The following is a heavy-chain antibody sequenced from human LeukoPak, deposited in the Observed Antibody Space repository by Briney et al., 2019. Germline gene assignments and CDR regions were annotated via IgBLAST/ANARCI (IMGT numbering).Heavy chain of an antibody. D-gene: IGHD1-26*01. CDR3: AKDQYSGSYFNY. Sequence: GGSLRLSCAASGFTFSSYAMSWVRQAPGKGLEWVSAISGGGGSTHYADSVKGRFTISRDNSKNTLYLQMSSLRAGDTAVYYCAKDQYSGSYFNYWGQGTLVTVSS. CDR2: ISGGGGST. V-gene: IGHV3-23*01. J-gene: IGHJ4*02. CDR1: GFTFSSYA.